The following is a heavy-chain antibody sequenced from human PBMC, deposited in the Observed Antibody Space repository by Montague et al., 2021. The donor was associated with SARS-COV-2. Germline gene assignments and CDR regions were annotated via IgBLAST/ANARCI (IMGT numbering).Heavy chain of an antibody. V-gene: IGHV4-39*01. J-gene: IGHJ4*02. CDR1: GGSISRSSYY. Sequence: SETLSLTCTVSGGSISRSSYYWGWIRQPPGKGLEWIGSIYYSGSTYYNPSLESRVTISVDTSKNQFSLKLSSVTAANTAVYYCARHGKTRIAMIVVVIGYFDYWGQGTLVTVSS. D-gene: IGHD3-22*01. CDR2: IYYSGST. CDR3: ARHGKTRIAMIVVVIGYFDY.